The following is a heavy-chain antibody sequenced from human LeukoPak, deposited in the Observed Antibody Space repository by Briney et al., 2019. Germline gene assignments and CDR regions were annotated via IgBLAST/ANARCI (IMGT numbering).Heavy chain of an antibody. D-gene: IGHD3/OR15-3a*01. J-gene: IGHJ4*02. Sequence: GGSLRPSCAASGFTFSDYWMTWVRQAPGKGLEWVANIKQDGSEKYYVDSVKGRFTISRDNAKSSLYLQMNNLRPDDTAVYYCTKGTGDSWGQGTLVTVSS. CDR1: GFTFSDYW. CDR3: TKGTGDS. V-gene: IGHV3-7*01. CDR2: IKQDGSEK.